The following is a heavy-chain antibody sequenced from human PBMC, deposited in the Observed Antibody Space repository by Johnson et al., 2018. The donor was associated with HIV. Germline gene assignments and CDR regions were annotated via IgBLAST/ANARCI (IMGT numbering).Heavy chain of an antibody. J-gene: IGHJ3*02. Sequence: VQLVESGGGLVRPGGSLRLSCVASGFSFIDYAMIWVRQAPGKGLEWVSFISGGEDDTYYADSVKGRFTISRDNSKTTLYLQMNSLRAEDTALYYCARVSHYQYYYDSSGYYCDAFDIWGQGTMVTVSS. CDR2: ISGGEDDT. CDR3: ARVSHYQYYYDSSGYYCDAFDI. D-gene: IGHD3-22*01. CDR1: GFSFIDYA. V-gene: IGHV3-23*04.